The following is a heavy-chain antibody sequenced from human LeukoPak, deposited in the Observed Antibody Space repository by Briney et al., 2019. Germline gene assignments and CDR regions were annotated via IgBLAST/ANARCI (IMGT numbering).Heavy chain of an antibody. Sequence: PSGGSLRLSCAASGFTFSSYAMHWVRQAPGKGLEWVAVISYDGSNKYYADSVKGRFTISRDNSKNTLYLQMNSLRAEDTAVYYCARDRGYCSGGSCYSLDYYYYGMDVWGQGTTVTVSS. J-gene: IGHJ6*02. CDR3: ARDRGYCSGGSCYSLDYYYYGMDV. CDR1: GFTFSSYA. V-gene: IGHV3-30-3*01. CDR2: ISYDGSNK. D-gene: IGHD2-15*01.